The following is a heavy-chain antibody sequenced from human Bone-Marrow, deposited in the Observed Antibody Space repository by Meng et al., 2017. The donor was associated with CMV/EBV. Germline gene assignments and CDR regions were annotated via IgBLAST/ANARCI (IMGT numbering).Heavy chain of an antibody. J-gene: IGHJ6*02. D-gene: IGHD3-3*01. CDR2: IRYDGSNK. Sequence: GESLKISCAASGFTFSSYGMHWVRQAPGKGLEWVAFIRYDGSNKYYADSVKGRFTISRDNSKNTLYLQMNSLRAEDTAVYYCAKDRFMDVWGQGDTVTVAS. CDR1: GFTFSSYG. V-gene: IGHV3-30*02. CDR3: AKDRFMDV.